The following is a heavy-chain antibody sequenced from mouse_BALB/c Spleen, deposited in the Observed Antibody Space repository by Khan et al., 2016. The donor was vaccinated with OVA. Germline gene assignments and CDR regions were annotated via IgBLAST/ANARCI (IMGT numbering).Heavy chain of an antibody. CDR1: GYTFTSYD. D-gene: IGHD1-1*02. J-gene: IGHJ1*01. CDR2: IFPGDDST. Sequence: QVQLKQSGAELVKPGASVKLSCKASGYTFTSYDINWVRQRPEQGLEWIGWIFPGDDSTKYNEKFKGKATLTTDKSSSTAYMQLSRLTSEASAVVFCARNYYGGNLYWDFDVWGAGTTVTVAS. CDR3: ARNYYGGNLYWDFDV. V-gene: IGHV1-85*01.